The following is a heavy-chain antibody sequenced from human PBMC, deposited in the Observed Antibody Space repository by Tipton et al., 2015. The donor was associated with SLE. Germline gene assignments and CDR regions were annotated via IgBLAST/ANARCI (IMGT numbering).Heavy chain of an antibody. D-gene: IGHD5-12*01. CDR3: AKDIMGFGGYEPIGHFDY. V-gene: IGHV3-9*01. J-gene: IGHJ4*02. CDR2: IGWNGGSI. CDR1: GFSFDDYA. Sequence: RSLRLSCTASGFSFDDYAMHWVRQGPGEGLEWVSGIGWNGGSIGYADPVKGRFTISRDNAKHSLYLQMNSLRADDTALYYCAKDIMGFGGYEPIGHFDYWGQGTLVTVSS.